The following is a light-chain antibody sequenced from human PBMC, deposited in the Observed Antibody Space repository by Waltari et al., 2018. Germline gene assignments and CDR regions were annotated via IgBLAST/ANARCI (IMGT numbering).Light chain of an antibody. CDR2: GAF. J-gene: IGKJ2*01. CDR3: QQYNTYPYT. CDR1: QAISNN. Sequence: DIQMTQSPSSLSASVGDTVTITCRASQAISNNLAWVQQKPGKGPKSLIYGAFILQSGVPSRFSGSGSETDFTLTISRLQPEDFATYYCQQYNTYPYTFGQGTKLEIK. V-gene: IGKV1-16*01.